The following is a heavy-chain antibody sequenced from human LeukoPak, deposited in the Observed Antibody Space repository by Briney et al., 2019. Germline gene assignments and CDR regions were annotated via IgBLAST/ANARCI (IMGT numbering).Heavy chain of an antibody. D-gene: IGHD2-15*01. V-gene: IGHV3-23*01. CDR2: IGHSGHTT. Sequence: QSGGSLRLSCAASGFTFSSSAMSWVRQAPGKGLEWVSAIGHSGHTTYYADSVKGRFTISRDSSKNTLNLQMNSLRAEDTAVYYCAKTNVKYCSGGSCFDAFDIWGQGTMVTVSS. CDR3: AKTNVKYCSGGSCFDAFDI. J-gene: IGHJ3*02. CDR1: GFTFSSSA.